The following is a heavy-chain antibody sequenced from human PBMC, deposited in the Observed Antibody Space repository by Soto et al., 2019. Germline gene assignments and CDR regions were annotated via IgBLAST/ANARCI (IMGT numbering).Heavy chain of an antibody. CDR3: AKNQERELPRVIDF. J-gene: IGHJ4*02. CDR1: GLTFSNYA. D-gene: IGHD1-7*01. Sequence: PEGSLRLSCATSGLTFSNYAMSWVRQAPGGGLEWVSSMSGSSSTTYYADSVRGRFTISRDRSKNTLYLQMSSLRAEDTALYYCAKNQERELPRVIDFWGQGTLVTVPS. V-gene: IGHV3-23*01. CDR2: MSGSSSTT.